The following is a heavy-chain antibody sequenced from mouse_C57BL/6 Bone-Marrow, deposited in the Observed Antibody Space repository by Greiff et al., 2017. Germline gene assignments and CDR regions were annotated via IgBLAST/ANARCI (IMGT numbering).Heavy chain of an antibody. CDR2: IDPKSGGT. J-gene: IGHJ4*01. V-gene: IGHV1-72*01. Sequence: QVQLQQPGAELVKPGASVKLSCKASGYTFTSYWMHWVKQRPGRGLEWIGRIDPKSGGTKYNEKFKSKAILTVDKPSSTAYMQLSSLTSEDSAGYYGARSRITTAGGCAMDYWGQGTSVTVSS. CDR3: ARSRITTAGGCAMDY. D-gene: IGHD2-4*01. CDR1: GYTFTSYW.